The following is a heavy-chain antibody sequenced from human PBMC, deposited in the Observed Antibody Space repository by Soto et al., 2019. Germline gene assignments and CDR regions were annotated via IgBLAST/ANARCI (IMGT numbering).Heavy chain of an antibody. CDR2: INAGNGNT. CDR3: AREGATSFYYYYGMDV. V-gene: IGHV1-3*01. Sequence: QVQLVQSGAEVKKPGASVKVSCKASGYTFTSYAMHWVRQAPGQRLEWMGWINAGNGNTKYSQKFQGRVTITRDTSASTAYMELSSLRSEDRAVYYCAREGATSFYYYYGMDVWGQGTTVTVSS. J-gene: IGHJ6*02. CDR1: GYTFTSYA.